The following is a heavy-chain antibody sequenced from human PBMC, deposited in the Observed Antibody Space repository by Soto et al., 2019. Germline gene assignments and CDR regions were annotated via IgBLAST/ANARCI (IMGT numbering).Heavy chain of an antibody. V-gene: IGHV3-30*03. CDR1: GFTFSNYG. D-gene: IGHD3-10*01. CDR2: ISYDGSNK. Sequence: QVQLVESGGGVVQPGGSLRLSCAASGFTFSNYGMHWVRQAPGKGLEWVAVISYDGSNKYYADSVKGRFTISRDNSKNTLYLQMNSLTTDDTAVYYCARDWVWFGAHPIAYWGQGTLVTVSS. J-gene: IGHJ4*02. CDR3: ARDWVWFGAHPIAY.